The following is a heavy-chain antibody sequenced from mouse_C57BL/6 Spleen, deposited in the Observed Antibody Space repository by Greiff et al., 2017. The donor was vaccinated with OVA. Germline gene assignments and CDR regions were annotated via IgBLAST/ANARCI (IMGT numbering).Heavy chain of an antibody. V-gene: IGHV1-82*01. CDR1: GYAFSSSW. Sequence: VQLQQSGPELVKPGASVKISCKASGYAFSSSWMNWVKQRPGKGLEWIGRIYSGDGDTNYNGKFKGKATLTADKSSSTAYMQLSSLTSEDSAVYFCAAYGSSLAWFAYWGQGTLVTVSA. D-gene: IGHD1-1*01. CDR3: AAYGSSLAWFAY. CDR2: IYSGDGDT. J-gene: IGHJ3*01.